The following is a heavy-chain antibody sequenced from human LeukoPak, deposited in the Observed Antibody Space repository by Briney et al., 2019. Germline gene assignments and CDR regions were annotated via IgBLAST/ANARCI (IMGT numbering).Heavy chain of an antibody. CDR1: GFTFSSYS. CDR2: ISSSSSYI. Sequence: GGPLRLSCAASGFTFSSYSMNWVRQAPGKGLEWVSSISSSSSYIYYADSVKGRFTISRDNAKNSLYLQMNSLRAEDTAVYYCASSYSRPGAFDIWGQGTMVTVSS. D-gene: IGHD6-13*01. J-gene: IGHJ3*02. CDR3: ASSYSRPGAFDI. V-gene: IGHV3-21*01.